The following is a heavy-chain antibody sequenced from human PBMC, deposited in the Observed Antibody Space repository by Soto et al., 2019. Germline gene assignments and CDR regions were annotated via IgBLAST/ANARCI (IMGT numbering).Heavy chain of an antibody. CDR2: IRGSGGST. J-gene: IGHJ4*02. CDR3: AKDLAIAARRYFDY. V-gene: IGHV3-23*01. Sequence: EVQLLESGGGLVQPGGSLRLSCAASGFTFSSYAMSWVRQAPGKGLEWVSAIRGSGGSTYYADSVKGRFTISRDNSKNPRYLQMNGLRAEDTAVYYCAKDLAIAARRYFDYGGQGTLVTVSS. CDR1: GFTFSSYA. D-gene: IGHD6-6*01.